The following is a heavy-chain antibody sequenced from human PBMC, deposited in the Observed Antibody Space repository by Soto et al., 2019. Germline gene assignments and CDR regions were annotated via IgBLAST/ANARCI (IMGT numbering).Heavy chain of an antibody. J-gene: IGHJ4*02. V-gene: IGHV3-23*01. CDR3: AKAICDYGDYFYYFEY. Sequence: EVQLLESGGGLVQPGGSLRLSCAASGFTFSSYAMSWVRQAPGKGLEWFSAISGSGGSTYYADSVKGRFTISRDNSKNTLYLQMNSLRAEDTAVYYCAKAICDYGDYFYYFEYWGQGTLVTVSS. CDR1: GFTFSSYA. CDR2: ISGSGGST. D-gene: IGHD4-17*01.